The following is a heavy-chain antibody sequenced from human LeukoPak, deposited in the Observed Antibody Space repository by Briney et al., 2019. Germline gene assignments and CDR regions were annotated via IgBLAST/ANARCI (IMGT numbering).Heavy chain of an antibody. J-gene: IGHJ4*02. D-gene: IGHD3-9*01. Sequence: ASVKVSCKASGYTFTSYGISWVRQAPGQGLEWMGWISAYNGNTNYAQKLQGRVTMTTDTSTSTAYMELRSLRSDDTAVYYCARQSLYYDILTGYYNPYYFDYWGQGTLVTVSS. CDR1: GYTFTSYG. CDR2: ISAYNGNT. V-gene: IGHV1-18*01. CDR3: ARQSLYYDILTGYYNPYYFDY.